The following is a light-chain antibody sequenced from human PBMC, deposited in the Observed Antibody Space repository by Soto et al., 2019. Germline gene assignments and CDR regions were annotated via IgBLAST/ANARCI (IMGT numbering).Light chain of an antibody. Sequence: DIQMTQSPSSLSASVGDRVTITCRASQSITIYLNWYQQQPGKAPRLLIYGASTFQTGVPSRFSGSGSMTDFTLTISDLQPEDFATYYCQQTYTAPRTFGQGTKVDI. CDR1: QSITIY. CDR3: QQTYTAPRT. J-gene: IGKJ1*01. CDR2: GAS. V-gene: IGKV1-39*01.